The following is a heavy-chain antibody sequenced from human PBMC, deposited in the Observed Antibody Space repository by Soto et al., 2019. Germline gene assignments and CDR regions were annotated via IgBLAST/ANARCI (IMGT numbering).Heavy chain of an antibody. Sequence: EVQLLESGGGLVQPGGSPRLSCAASGFTFSSYAMSWVRQAPGKGLEWVSAISGSGGSTYYADSVKGRFTISRDNSKNTLYLQMNSLRAEDTAVYYCAKDFRPFIVVGDDGYWGQGTLVTVSS. J-gene: IGHJ4*02. CDR2: ISGSGGST. CDR3: AKDFRPFIVVGDDGY. V-gene: IGHV3-23*01. CDR1: GFTFSSYA. D-gene: IGHD2-15*01.